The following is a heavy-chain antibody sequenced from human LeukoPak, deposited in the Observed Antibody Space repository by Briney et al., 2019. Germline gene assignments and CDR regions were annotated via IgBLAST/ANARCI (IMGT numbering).Heavy chain of an antibody. J-gene: IGHJ4*02. CDR2: INTNTGNP. CDR1: GGTFSSYA. V-gene: IGHV7-4-1*02. CDR3: ARDLQYCNSGSCPLDY. Sequence: ASVKVSCKASGGTFSSYAISWVRQAPGQGLEWMGWINTNTGNPTYAQGFTGRFVFSLDTSVSTAYLQISSLKADDTAVYYCARDLQYCNSGSCPLDYWGQGTLVTVSS. D-gene: IGHD2/OR15-2a*01.